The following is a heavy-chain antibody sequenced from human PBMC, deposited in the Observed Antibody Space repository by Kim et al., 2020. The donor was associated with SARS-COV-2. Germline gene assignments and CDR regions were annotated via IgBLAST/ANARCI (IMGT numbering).Heavy chain of an antibody. V-gene: IGHV3-48*02. Sequence: GRLTNSRDNAKNSLYLQMNSLGDEDTAVYYCARDQADLLVPGASETLFDYWGQGTLVTVSS. D-gene: IGHD6-13*01. J-gene: IGHJ4*02. CDR3: ARDQADLLVPGASETLFDY.